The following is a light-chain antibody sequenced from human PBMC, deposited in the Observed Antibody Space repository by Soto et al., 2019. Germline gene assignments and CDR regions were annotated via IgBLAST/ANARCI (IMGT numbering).Light chain of an antibody. Sequence: QSALTKPASVSGSPGQSITISCTGTSSDVGGYNYVSWYQQHPGKAPKLMIYEVSNRPSGVSNRFSGSKSGNTASLTISWLQAEDEADYYCSSYTSSSTLVVFGGGTKLTVL. J-gene: IGLJ2*01. CDR1: SSDVGGYNY. CDR2: EVS. CDR3: SSYTSSSTLVV. V-gene: IGLV2-14*01.